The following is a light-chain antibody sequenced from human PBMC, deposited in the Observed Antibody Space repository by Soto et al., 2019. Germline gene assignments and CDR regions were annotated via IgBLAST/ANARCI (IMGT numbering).Light chain of an antibody. CDR3: QQYGSSPAYT. Sequence: EIVLTQSPGTLSLSPGERATLSCRASQSVSSSYLAWYQQKPGQAPRLLIYGASSRATGIPDRFSGSGPGTHFTLTISRLEPEDFAVYYCQQYGSSPAYTFGQGPKLEIK. V-gene: IGKV3-20*01. J-gene: IGKJ2*01. CDR1: QSVSSSY. CDR2: GAS.